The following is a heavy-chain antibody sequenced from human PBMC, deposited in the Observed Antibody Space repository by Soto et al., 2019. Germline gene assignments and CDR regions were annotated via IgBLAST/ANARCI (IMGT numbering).Heavy chain of an antibody. CDR2: IIPIFGTA. J-gene: IGHJ6*02. D-gene: IGHD3-10*01. Sequence: QVQLVQSGAEVKKPGSSVKVSCKASGGTFSSYAISWVRQAPGQGLEWMGGIIPIFGTANYAQKFQGRVTITAEESTGTAYMELRSLRSEDTAVYYCAGVKRFGGCYGMDVWGQGTTVTVSS. V-gene: IGHV1-69*12. CDR1: GGTFSSYA. CDR3: AGVKRFGGCYGMDV.